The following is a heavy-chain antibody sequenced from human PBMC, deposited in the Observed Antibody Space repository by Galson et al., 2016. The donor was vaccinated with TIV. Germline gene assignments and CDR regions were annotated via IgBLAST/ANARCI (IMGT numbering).Heavy chain of an antibody. CDR3: AVWANTYYFAL. V-gene: IGHV1-46*01. J-gene: IGHJ4*02. CDR1: GYTFINYY. CDR2: IDPSGGGT. D-gene: IGHD2-8*01. Sequence: SVKVSCKAPGYTFINYYMHWVRQAPGQGLEWVGVIDPSGGGTTYAQKFQGRVTMTRDTSTNTVYMELGSLTSDDTAVFYCAVWANTYYFALWGQGTLITVSS.